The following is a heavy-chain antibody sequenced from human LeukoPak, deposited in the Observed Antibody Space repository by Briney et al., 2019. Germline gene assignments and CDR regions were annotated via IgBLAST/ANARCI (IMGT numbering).Heavy chain of an antibody. CDR3: ARGLAATSTYYYYGMDV. Sequence: ASVTVSCKASGYTFTGYYMHWVRQAPGQGLEWMGRINPNSGGTNYAQKFQGRVTMTRDTSISTAYMELSRLRSDDTAVHYCARGLAATSTYYYYGMDVWGQGTTVTVSS. V-gene: IGHV1-2*06. J-gene: IGHJ6*02. CDR1: GYTFTGYY. CDR2: INPNSGGT. D-gene: IGHD2-15*01.